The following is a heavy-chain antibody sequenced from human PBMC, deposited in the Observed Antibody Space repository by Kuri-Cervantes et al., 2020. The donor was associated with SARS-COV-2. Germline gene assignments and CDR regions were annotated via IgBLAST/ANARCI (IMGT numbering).Heavy chain of an antibody. D-gene: IGHD2-2*01. V-gene: IGHV1-8*03. CDR2: MNPNSGNT. Sequence: ASVKVSCKASGYTFTSYDINWVRQATGQGLEWMGWMNPNSGNTGYAQKFQGRVTITRNTSISTAYMELSSLGSEDTAVYYCARGGVVPEVSFDYWGQGTLVTVSS. J-gene: IGHJ4*02. CDR3: ARGGVVPEVSFDY. CDR1: GYTFTSYD.